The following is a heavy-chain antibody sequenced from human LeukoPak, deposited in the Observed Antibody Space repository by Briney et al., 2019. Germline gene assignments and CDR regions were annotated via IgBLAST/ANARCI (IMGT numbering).Heavy chain of an antibody. V-gene: IGHV4-34*01. CDR2: INHSGST. D-gene: IGHD3-22*01. J-gene: IGHJ4*02. CDR1: GGSLSGYY. CDR3: ARGLYYYDSSGYRLASPFDY. Sequence: KASETLSLTCAVYGGSLSGYYWSWIRQPPGKGLEWIGEINHSGSTNYNPSLKSRVTISVDTSKNQFSLKLSSVTAADTAVYYCARGLYYYDSSGYRLASPFDYWGQGTLVTVSS.